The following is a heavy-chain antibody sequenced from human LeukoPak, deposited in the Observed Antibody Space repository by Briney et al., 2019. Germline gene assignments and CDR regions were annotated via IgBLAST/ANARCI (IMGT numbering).Heavy chain of an antibody. J-gene: IGHJ5*02. V-gene: IGHV6-1*01. D-gene: IGHD2-2*01. CDR2: TYYRSTWYK. CDR1: GDSVSSNSVT. Sequence: SQTLSLTCAISGDSVSSNSVTWNWIRQSPSRGLEWRGSTYYRSTWYKDYTVCVIGPITVNPNTSKHQFSLHLNSETPEDTSVYYCARRLTQYDCFDPWGQGILVTVSS. CDR3: ARRLTQYDCFDP.